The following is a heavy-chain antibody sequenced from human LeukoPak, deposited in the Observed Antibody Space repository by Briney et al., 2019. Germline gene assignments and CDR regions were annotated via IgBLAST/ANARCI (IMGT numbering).Heavy chain of an antibody. J-gene: IGHJ3*02. CDR1: GRSFSGYY. Sequence: SETLSLTCAVYGRSFSGYYWTWIRQPPGKGLEWIVEINHSGSTNYNPSLKSRVTISVDTSKNQFSLKLSSVTAADTAVYYCASPTSYCSSSSCWDAFDIWGQGTMVTVSS. V-gene: IGHV4-34*01. CDR2: INHSGST. D-gene: IGHD2-2*01. CDR3: ASPTSYCSSSSCWDAFDI.